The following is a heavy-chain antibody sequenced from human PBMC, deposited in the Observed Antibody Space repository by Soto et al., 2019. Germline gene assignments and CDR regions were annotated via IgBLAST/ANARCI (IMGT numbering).Heavy chain of an antibody. CDR1: GGSVNIGTYY. V-gene: IGHV4-31*03. CDR3: ARVDTAMPRGGYYYYGMDV. Sequence: SETLSLTCTVPGGSVNIGTYYWSWIRQPPGKGLEWIGYIYYSGSTYYNPSLKSRVTISVDTSKNQFSLKLSSVTAADTAVYYCARVDTAMPRGGYYYYGMDVWGQGTPVTVPS. CDR2: IYYSGST. D-gene: IGHD5-18*01. J-gene: IGHJ6*02.